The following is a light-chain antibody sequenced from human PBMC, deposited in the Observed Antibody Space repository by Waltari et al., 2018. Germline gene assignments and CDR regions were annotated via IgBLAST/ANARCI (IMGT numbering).Light chain of an antibody. J-gene: IGKJ4*01. V-gene: IGKV3-15*01. CDR2: GTI. CDR3: QQYNNWPLT. Sequence: EVVMTQSPATLSVSPGESATLSCGASQSVGGDLAWYQQKPGQAPRLLIYGTITRPTGVSARFSGSGSGTEFTLTISRFQSEDFAVYYCQQYNNWPLTFGGGTKVEI. CDR1: QSVGGD.